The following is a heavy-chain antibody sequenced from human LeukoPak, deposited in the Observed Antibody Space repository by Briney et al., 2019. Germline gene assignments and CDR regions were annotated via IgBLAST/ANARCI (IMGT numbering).Heavy chain of an antibody. V-gene: IGHV1-8*01. D-gene: IGHD3-10*01. CDR2: MNPNSGST. J-gene: IGHJ3*02. CDR3: ARVNTYYYGSGVSRAFHM. Sequence: AAVKISCKASGYTFTSYDINWVRQATGQGLEWMGWMNPNSGSTASAQKFQGSVTITRNTSTATAYMELSSLKSEDTAVYYCARVNTYYYGSGVSRAFHMWGQGTMVTVSS. CDR1: GYTFTSYD.